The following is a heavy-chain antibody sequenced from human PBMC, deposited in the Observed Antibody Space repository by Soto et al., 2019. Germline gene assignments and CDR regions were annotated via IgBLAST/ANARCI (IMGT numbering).Heavy chain of an antibody. Sequence: GGSLRLSCAASGFTFSSYAMHWVRQAPGKELEWVAVISYDGSNKYYADSVKGRFTISRDNSKNTLYLQMNSLRAEDTAVYYCARVWAPGGDTTSWFDPWGQGTLVTVPS. D-gene: IGHD1-26*01. CDR1: GFTFSSYA. CDR2: ISYDGSNK. V-gene: IGHV3-30-3*01. CDR3: ARVWAPGGDTTSWFDP. J-gene: IGHJ5*02.